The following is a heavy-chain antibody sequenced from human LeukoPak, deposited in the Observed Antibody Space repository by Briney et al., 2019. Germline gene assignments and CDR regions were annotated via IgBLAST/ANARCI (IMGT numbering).Heavy chain of an antibody. CDR3: AVGRVCGATSCPRTY. CDR1: VGTLSTYA. D-gene: IGHD4/OR15-4a*01. Sequence: SQKVSRKTSVGTLSTYAICWVWQTPRQGLDWMGRIITMFGTPNSAHGFQGRGATTAEKPPSTAYTELRGLKSEDTAVYYCAVGRVCGATSCPRTYWGQGTLVTVSS. CDR2: IITMFGTP. V-gene: IGHV1-69*06. J-gene: IGHJ4*02.